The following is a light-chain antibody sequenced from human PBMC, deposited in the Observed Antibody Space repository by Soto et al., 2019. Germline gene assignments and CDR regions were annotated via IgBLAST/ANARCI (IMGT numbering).Light chain of an antibody. Sequence: EVVLTQSPATLSVSPGERATLSCRASQTVSRSLAWYQQKPGQAPRLLIYGASTRATGIPGRFSGSGSGTEFTLTISSLQSEDFAVYYCQQYIDWPPYTFGQGTKVDIK. J-gene: IGKJ2*01. CDR3: QQYIDWPPYT. V-gene: IGKV3-15*01. CDR1: QTVSRS. CDR2: GAS.